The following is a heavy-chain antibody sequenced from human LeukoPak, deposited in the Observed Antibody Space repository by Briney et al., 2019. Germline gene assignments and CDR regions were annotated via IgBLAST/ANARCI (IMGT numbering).Heavy chain of an antibody. CDR3: ARVLWGIVVVPAANNYYYYYMDV. Sequence: SETLSLTCAVYGGSFSGYYLSWIRQPPGKGLEWIGEINHGGSTNYDPSLKSRVTISVDTSKNQFSLKLSSVTAADTAVYYCARVLWGIVVVPAANNYYYYYMDVWGKGTTVTVSS. V-gene: IGHV4-34*01. J-gene: IGHJ6*03. CDR2: INHGGST. CDR1: GGSFSGYY. D-gene: IGHD2-2*01.